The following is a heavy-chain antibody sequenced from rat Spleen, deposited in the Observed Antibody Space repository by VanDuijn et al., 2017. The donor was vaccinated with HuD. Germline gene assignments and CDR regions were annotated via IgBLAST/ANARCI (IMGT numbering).Heavy chain of an antibody. CDR1: GFSLTSYS. CDR2: MGYNGDT. Sequence: QVQLKESGPGLVQPSETLSLTCTVSGFSLTSYSVSWVRQPSGKGPEWMGRMGYNGDTAYNSALKSRLSITRDTSKSQVFLKMNSVQTEDTAMYFCASHYSSYRGDWFAYWGQGTLVTVSS. V-gene: IGHV2-34*01. J-gene: IGHJ3*01. D-gene: IGHD1-2*01. CDR3: ASHYSSYRGDWFAY.